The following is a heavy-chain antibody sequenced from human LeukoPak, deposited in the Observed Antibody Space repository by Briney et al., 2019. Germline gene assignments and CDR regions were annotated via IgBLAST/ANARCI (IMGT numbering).Heavy chain of an antibody. CDR2: INSDGSST. V-gene: IGHV3-74*01. CDR3: ARVDGNWNGMDV. Sequence: GGSLRLSFAASGFTFSSSWMHWVRQAQGKGLVWVSRINSDGSSTSYADSVKGRFTISRDNAKNTLYLQMNSLRAEDTAVYYCARVDGNWNGMDVWGQGTTVTVSS. J-gene: IGHJ6*02. CDR1: GFTFSSSW. D-gene: IGHD1-20*01.